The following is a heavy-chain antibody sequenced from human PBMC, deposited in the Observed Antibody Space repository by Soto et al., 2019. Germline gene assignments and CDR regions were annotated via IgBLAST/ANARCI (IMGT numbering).Heavy chain of an antibody. V-gene: IGHV3-30*03. Sequence: GGSLRLSCAASGFRFSGYGMHWVRQAPGKGLEWLAAISNDGSNKYYGDSVKGRFTIPRDNSKNTLYLQMNSLRAEDTAVYYCARERIAATTYYYYGMDVWGQGTTVTVS. CDR2: ISNDGSNK. J-gene: IGHJ6*02. CDR1: GFRFSGYG. CDR3: ARERIAATTYYYYGMDV. D-gene: IGHD6-13*01.